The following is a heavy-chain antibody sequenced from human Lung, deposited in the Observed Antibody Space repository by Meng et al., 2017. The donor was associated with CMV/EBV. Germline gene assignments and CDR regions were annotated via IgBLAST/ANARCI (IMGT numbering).Heavy chain of an antibody. CDR3: ARDVVEGSVWLGY. J-gene: IGHJ4*02. Sequence: SXAASGFTFSSYWMHWVRQAPGKGLVWVSRINGDGSSTSYADSVKGRFTISRDNGKNTLYLQMNSLRAEDTAAYYCARDVVEGSVWLGYWGQGTLVTVSS. CDR1: GFTFSSYW. CDR2: INGDGSST. D-gene: IGHD2-15*01. V-gene: IGHV3-74*01.